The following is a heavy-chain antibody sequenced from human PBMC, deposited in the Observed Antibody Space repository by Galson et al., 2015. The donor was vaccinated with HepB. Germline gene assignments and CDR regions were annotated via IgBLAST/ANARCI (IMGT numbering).Heavy chain of an antibody. CDR3: ARDGGKWEHRPSDAFDI. CDR2: INAGNGST. J-gene: IGHJ3*02. V-gene: IGHV1-3*01. Sequence: SVKVSCKASGYTFASYAMHWVRQAPGQRLEWMGWINAGNGSTKYSQKFQGRVTITRDTSASTAYMELSSLRSEDTTVYYCARDGGKWEHRPSDAFDIWGQGTMVTVSS. CDR1: GYTFASYA. D-gene: IGHD1-26*01.